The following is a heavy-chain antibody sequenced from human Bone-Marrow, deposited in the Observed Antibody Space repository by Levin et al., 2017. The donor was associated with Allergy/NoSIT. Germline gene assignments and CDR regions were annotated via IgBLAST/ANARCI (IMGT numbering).Heavy chain of an antibody. V-gene: IGHV3-53*01. CDR1: GFSVNSNY. CDR3: ARDTEGYCSGGACYDLYKF. J-gene: IGHJ4*02. Sequence: ASVKVSCAASGFSVNSNYMSWVRQAPEKGLEWVSTIYSGDNTYYTDSVKGRFTISRDNSNNALVLQMNSLRAEDTAVYYCARDTEGYCSGGACYDLYKFWGQGTLVTVSS. CDR2: IYSGDNT. D-gene: IGHD2-15*01.